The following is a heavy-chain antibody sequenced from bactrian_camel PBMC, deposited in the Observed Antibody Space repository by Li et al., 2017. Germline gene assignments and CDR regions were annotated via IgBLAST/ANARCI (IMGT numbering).Heavy chain of an antibody. J-gene: IGHJ4*01. V-gene: IGHV3S1*01. CDR3: AAGWGCTERPGINY. Sequence: HVQLVESGGGSVQAGGSLRLSCVLSGYTAKSACVGWFRQAPGKEREGIGSIYTGDGPLYTGVGATYYTNLVKGRFTISKDNAKNTLYLQMNSLKPEDSAMYYCAAGWGCTERPGINYWGQGTQVTVS. CDR2: IYTGDGPLYTGVGAT. CDR1: GYTAKSAC. D-gene: IGHD3*01.